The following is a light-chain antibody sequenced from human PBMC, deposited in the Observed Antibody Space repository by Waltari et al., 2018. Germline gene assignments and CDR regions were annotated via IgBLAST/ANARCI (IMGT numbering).Light chain of an antibody. J-gene: IGLJ3*02. CDR3: AAWDDNVNGVV. CDR2: SND. V-gene: IGLV1-44*01. Sequence: QSVLAQPPSASATPGQRVSISCSGSSSNIGTNNVKWYQQFPGTAPKLLIHSNDDRPSGVPDRFTGSKSGTSASLASSGLQSEDEADYYCAAWDDNVNGVVFGGGTKLTVL. CDR1: SSNIGTNN.